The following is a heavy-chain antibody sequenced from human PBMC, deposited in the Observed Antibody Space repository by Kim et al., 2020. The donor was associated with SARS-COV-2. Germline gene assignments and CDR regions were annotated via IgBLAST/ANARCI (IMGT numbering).Heavy chain of an antibody. Sequence: SETLSLTCTASGGSVINTLYYWGWIRHPPGKGLEWIGSIYYDGTTYYNPSLKSRITISLDTSKNQFSVNLSSVTATDTAVCYCVRTRFGNYFDYWGQGTLVTVSS. CDR1: GGSVINTLYY. V-gene: IGHV4-39*01. CDR3: VRTRFGNYFDY. J-gene: IGHJ4*02. CDR2: IYYDGTT. D-gene: IGHD3-16*01.